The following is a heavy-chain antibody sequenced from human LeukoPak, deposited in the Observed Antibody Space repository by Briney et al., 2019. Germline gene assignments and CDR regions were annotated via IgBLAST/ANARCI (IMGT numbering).Heavy chain of an antibody. J-gene: IGHJ4*02. CDR2: TKNKANSYTT. CDR3: ARDASASLDY. V-gene: IGHV3-72*01. CDR1: GFTFGDHY. D-gene: IGHD2-2*01. Sequence: GGSQRLSCAASGFTFGDHYMDWVRQAPGKGLEWVSRTKNKANSYTTQYAASVKGRFTVSRDDSKNSLSLQMNNLETEDTAVYYCARDASASLDYWGQGTLVTVSS.